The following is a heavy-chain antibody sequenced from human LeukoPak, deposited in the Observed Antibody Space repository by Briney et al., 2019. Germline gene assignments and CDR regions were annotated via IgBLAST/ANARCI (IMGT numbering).Heavy chain of an antibody. Sequence: GGSLRLSCAASGFTFTTAWMSWVRQAPGKGLEWVGRIKGTNDGGTADYAAPAKGRFIISRDDSKNTLYLQMNSLKTEDTAVYYCSTDWSSSSHWGQGTLVTVSS. D-gene: IGHD6-13*01. CDR1: GFTFTTAW. V-gene: IGHV3-15*01. J-gene: IGHJ4*02. CDR2: IKGTNDGGTA. CDR3: STDWSSSSH.